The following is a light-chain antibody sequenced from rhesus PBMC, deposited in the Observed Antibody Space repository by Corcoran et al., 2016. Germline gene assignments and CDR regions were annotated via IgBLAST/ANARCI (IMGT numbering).Light chain of an antibody. CDR1: QSISSW. J-gene: IGKJ1*01. CDR2: KAS. CDR3: QQYSSSPWT. V-gene: IGKV1-22*01. Sequence: DIQMTQSPSSLSASVGDTVTITCRASQSISSWLAWYQQKPGKAPKLLIYKASSLQSGVTSRFSGSGSGTDFTLTISSLQSEDFATYYCQQYSSSPWTFGHGTKVEIK.